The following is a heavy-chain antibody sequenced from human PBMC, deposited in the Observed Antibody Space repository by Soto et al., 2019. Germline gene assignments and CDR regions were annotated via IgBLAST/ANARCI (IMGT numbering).Heavy chain of an antibody. Sequence: QVQLQQWGAGLLKPSETLSLTCAVYGGSFSGYYWSWIRQPPGKGLEWIGEINHSGSTNYNPSLKSRVTISVDTSKNQFSLKLSSVTAADTAVYYCARVSWLPGWFDPWGQGTLVTVSS. CDR2: INHSGST. J-gene: IGHJ5*02. V-gene: IGHV4-34*01. CDR1: GGSFSGYY. D-gene: IGHD5-12*01. CDR3: ARVSWLPGWFDP.